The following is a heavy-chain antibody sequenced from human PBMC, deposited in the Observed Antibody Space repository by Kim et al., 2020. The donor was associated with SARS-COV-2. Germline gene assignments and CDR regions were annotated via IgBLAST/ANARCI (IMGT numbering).Heavy chain of an antibody. CDR2: ISNDGTYE. J-gene: IGHJ4*02. Sequence: GGSLRLSCAASGFSFNRYGMHWVRQAPGKGLEWVTVISNDGTYENYADSVKGRFTISRDNSKNTLYLQMNSLRAEDTAVYYCTKAHEKNFEYWGQGTLVTVPS. CDR3: TKAHEKNFEY. V-gene: IGHV3-30*18. CDR1: GFSFNRYG.